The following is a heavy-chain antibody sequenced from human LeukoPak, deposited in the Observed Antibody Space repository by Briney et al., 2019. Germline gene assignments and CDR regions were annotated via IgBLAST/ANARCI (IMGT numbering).Heavy chain of an antibody. CDR3: AKDIVVVTSGANAFDI. CDR1: GFTFSSYG. Sequence: GSLRLSCAASGFTFSSYGMHWVRQAPGKGLEWVSSISGGGGSTYYADSVKGRFTISRDNSKITLYLQMNSLRAEDTAVYYCAKDIVVVTSGANAFDIWGQGTMVTVSS. CDR2: ISGGGGST. V-gene: IGHV3-23*01. J-gene: IGHJ3*02. D-gene: IGHD2-21*02.